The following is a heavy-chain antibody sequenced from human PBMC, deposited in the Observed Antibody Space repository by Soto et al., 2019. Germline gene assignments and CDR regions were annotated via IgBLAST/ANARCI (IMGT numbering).Heavy chain of an antibody. Sequence: SQTLSLTCAISGDSVSSNSAAWNWIRQSPSRGLEWLGRIYYRSKWYNDYAVSVKSRITINPDTSKNQFSLQLNSVTPEDTAVYYCARDERVTTTVTTPRGFDYWGQGTLVTVSS. V-gene: IGHV6-1*01. J-gene: IGHJ4*02. CDR1: GDSVSSNSAA. CDR3: ARDERVTTTVTTPRGFDY. D-gene: IGHD4-17*01. CDR2: IYYRSKWYN.